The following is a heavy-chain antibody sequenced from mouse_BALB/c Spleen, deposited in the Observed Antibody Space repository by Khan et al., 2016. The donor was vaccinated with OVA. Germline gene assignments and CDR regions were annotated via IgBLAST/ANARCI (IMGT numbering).Heavy chain of an antibody. CDR2: INTNTGEP. CDR3: SRYGYYVPY. Sequence: QIQLVQSGPELKKPGETVKISCKASGYTFTNYGMNWVKQAPGKGLKWMGWINTNTGEPKYAEEFKGRFAFSLETSANTAYLQINNLKKEDTATYFCSRYGYYVPYGGQGTTLTVSS. J-gene: IGHJ2*01. D-gene: IGHD2-3*01. CDR1: GYTFTNYG. V-gene: IGHV9-3*02.